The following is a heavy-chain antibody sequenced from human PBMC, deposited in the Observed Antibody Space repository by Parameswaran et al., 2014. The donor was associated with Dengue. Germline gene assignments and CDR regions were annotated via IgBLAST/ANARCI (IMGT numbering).Heavy chain of an antibody. J-gene: IGHJ4*02. D-gene: IGHD5-12*01. CDR3: AKDLEGYSGYHDSAMGPPAHDY. CDR2: IIPILGIA. Sequence: SWVRQAPGQGLEWMGRIIPILGIANYAQKFQGRVTITADKSTSTAYMELSSLRSEDTAVYYCAKDLEGYSGYHDSAMGPPAHDYWGQGTLVTVSS. V-gene: IGHV1-69*04.